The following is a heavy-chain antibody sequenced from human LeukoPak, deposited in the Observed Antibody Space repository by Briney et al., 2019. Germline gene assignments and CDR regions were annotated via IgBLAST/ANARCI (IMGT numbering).Heavy chain of an antibody. CDR2: INWNGGSI. J-gene: IGHJ1*01. CDR1: GFTFDDHA. Sequence: PGGSLRLSCAASGFTFDDHAMHWVRQPPGKGLEWVSGINWNGGSIGYADSMKGRFTISRDNAKNSLFLQMSSLRVEDTAFYYCARDIGPHLPPASFALVNWGRGTLVSVSS. V-gene: IGHV3-9*01. D-gene: IGHD2-15*01. CDR3: ARDIGPHLPPASFALVN.